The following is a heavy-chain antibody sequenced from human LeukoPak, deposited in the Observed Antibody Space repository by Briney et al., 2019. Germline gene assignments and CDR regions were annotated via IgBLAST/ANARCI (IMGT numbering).Heavy chain of an antibody. CDR2: INPNSGGT. V-gene: IGHV1-2*02. CDR1: GYTLTGYH. Sequence: GASVKVSCKASGYTLTGYHIDWVRQAPGQGLEWMGWINPNSGGTNYAQKFQGRVTMTRDTSISTAYMELSRLRSDDTAVYYCASPYSSGWDPLDAFDIWGQGTMVTVSS. CDR3: ASPYSSGWDPLDAFDI. J-gene: IGHJ3*02. D-gene: IGHD6-19*01.